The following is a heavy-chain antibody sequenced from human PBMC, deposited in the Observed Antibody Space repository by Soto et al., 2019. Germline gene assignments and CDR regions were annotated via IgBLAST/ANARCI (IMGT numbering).Heavy chain of an antibody. Sequence: QVQLQESGPGLVKPSGTLSLTCTVSGASISSTSSGDWWSWVRQPPGQGLEWIGEIHHSGNSNYNPSLKSRVTMSVAKSKNQFSLRLSSVTAADTAVYYCAKMVGTTLVDYWGQGTLVTVSS. CDR3: AKMVGTTLVDY. CDR1: GASISSTSSGDW. CDR2: IHHSGNS. D-gene: IGHD1-26*01. V-gene: IGHV4-4*02. J-gene: IGHJ4*02.